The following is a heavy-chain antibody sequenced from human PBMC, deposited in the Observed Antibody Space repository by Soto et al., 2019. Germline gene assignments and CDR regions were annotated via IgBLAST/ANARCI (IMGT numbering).Heavy chain of an antibody. Sequence: GASVKVSCKASGYTFTSYYMHWVRQAPGQGLEWMGIINPSGGSTSYAQKFQGRVTTTRDTSTSTVYMELSSLRSEDTAVYYCARAGSSSPGYYYYGMDVWGQGTTVTVSS. V-gene: IGHV1-46*01. J-gene: IGHJ6*02. CDR1: GYTFTSYY. CDR3: ARAGSSSPGYYYYGMDV. CDR2: INPSGGST. D-gene: IGHD6-6*01.